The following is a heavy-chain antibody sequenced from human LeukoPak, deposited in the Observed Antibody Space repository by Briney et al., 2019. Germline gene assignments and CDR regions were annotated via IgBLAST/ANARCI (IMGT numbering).Heavy chain of an antibody. J-gene: IGHJ4*02. D-gene: IGHD3-3*01. CDR3: AREIWSGFTYPIDY. CDR2: ISSSGSTI. Sequence: GGSLRLSCAASGFTFSDYYMSWIRQAPGKGLEWVSYISSSGSTIYYADSVKGRFTISRDNAKNSLYLQMNSLRAEDTAVYYCAREIWSGFTYPIDYWGQGTLVTVSS. V-gene: IGHV3-11*04. CDR1: GFTFSDYY.